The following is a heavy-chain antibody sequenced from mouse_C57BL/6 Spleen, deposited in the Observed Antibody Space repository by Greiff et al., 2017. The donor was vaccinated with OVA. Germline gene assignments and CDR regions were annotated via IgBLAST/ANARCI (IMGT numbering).Heavy chain of an antibody. V-gene: IGHV1-42*01. D-gene: IGHD2-2*01. Sequence: DVQLQESGPELVKPGASVKISCKASGYSFTGYYMNWVKQSPEKSLEWIGEINPSTGGTTYNQKFKAKATLTVDKSSSTAYMQLKSLTSEDSAVYYCARSRGYDVGGDAMDYWGQGTSVTVSS. CDR3: ARSRGYDVGGDAMDY. J-gene: IGHJ4*01. CDR1: GYSFTGYY. CDR2: INPSTGGT.